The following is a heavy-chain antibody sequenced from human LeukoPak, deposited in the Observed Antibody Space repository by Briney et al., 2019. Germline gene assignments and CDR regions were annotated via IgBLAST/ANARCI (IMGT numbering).Heavy chain of an antibody. CDR2: ICYGESLT. CDR1: GFTFSTYG. CDR3: ATYLGYCTSTNCPYFYMDV. J-gene: IGHJ6*03. Sequence: GGSLRLSCAASGFTFSTYGMRWVRQAPGKGLEWVSVICYGESLTYYADSVKGRFTISRDNSKNTLFLQLNSLRAEDTAVYYCATYLGYCTSTNCPYFYMDVWGRGNTVIVSS. D-gene: IGHD2-2*03. V-gene: IGHV3-30*02.